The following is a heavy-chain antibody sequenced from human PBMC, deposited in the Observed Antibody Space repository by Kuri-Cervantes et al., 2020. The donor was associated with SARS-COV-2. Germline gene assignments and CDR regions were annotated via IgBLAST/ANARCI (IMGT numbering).Heavy chain of an antibody. V-gene: IGHV3-64D*08. CDR2: INSYATII. J-gene: IGHJ6*02. CDR3: VRGGTSTEDYYYYYGMDV. D-gene: IGHD1-1*01. CDR1: GFTFTPYA. Sequence: GGSLRLSCSASGFTFTPYAMHWVRQAPGKGLEYVSAINSYATIIYYADSVKGRFTISRDNSRNTLYFEMRNLRPDDTAVYFCVRGGTSTEDYYYYYGMDVWGQGTTVTVSS.